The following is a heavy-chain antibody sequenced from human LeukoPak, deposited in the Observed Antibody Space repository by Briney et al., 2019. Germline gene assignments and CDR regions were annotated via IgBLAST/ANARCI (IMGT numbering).Heavy chain of an antibody. CDR1: GGSISSSSFH. D-gene: IGHD1-26*01. CDR2: IYYSGGT. CDR3: ARVLLGASLDY. J-gene: IGHJ4*02. Sequence: SETLSLTCTVSGGSISSSSFHWAWIRPPPGKGLEWIGSIYYSGGTYSNPSLKGRVTISVDTSKNQFSLKLSSVTATDTAVYYCARVLLGASLDYWGQGTLVTVSS. V-gene: IGHV4-39*01.